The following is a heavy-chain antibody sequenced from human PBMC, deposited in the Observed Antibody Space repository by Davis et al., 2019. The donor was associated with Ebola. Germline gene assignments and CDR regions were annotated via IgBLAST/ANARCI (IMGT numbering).Heavy chain of an antibody. V-gene: IGHV4-38-2*02. J-gene: IGHJ4*02. Sequence: PSETLSLTCAVSGYSISSGYYWGWIRQPPGKGLEWIGSIYHSGSTYYNPSLKSRVTISVDTSKSQFSLKLSSVTAADTAVYYCARDGGYSSGWPNYWGQGTLVTVSS. D-gene: IGHD6-19*01. CDR3: ARDGGYSSGWPNY. CDR2: IYHSGST. CDR1: GYSISSGYY.